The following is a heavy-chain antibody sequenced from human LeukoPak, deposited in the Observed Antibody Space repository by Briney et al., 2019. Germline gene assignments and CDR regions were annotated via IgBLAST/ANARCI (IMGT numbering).Heavy chain of an antibody. J-gene: IGHJ3*02. CDR1: GGSFSGYY. D-gene: IGHD1-26*01. CDR2: INHIGST. CDR3: ARESTTVGAIGAFDI. Sequence: SETLSLTCAVYGGSFSGYYWSWIRQPPGKGLEWIGEINHIGSTNYNPSIQSRVTMSVDTANHQFSLKLSSVTAADTAVYYCARESTTVGAIGAFDIWGQGTMVAVSS. V-gene: IGHV4-34*01.